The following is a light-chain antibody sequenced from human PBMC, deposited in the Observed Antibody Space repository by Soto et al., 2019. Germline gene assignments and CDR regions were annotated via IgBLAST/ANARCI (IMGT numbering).Light chain of an antibody. J-gene: IGKJ5*01. V-gene: IGKV3-20*01. CDR2: GAS. CDR1: QSVSSSY. CDR3: QQYGSSPPIT. Sequence: EIVLTQSPGTLSLSPGERATLSCRASQSVSSSYLAWYQQKPGQAPRLLIYGASSRATGIPERFSGSGSGTDFTLTISSLEPDEFAVYYWQQYGSSPPITFGQWTRLEIK.